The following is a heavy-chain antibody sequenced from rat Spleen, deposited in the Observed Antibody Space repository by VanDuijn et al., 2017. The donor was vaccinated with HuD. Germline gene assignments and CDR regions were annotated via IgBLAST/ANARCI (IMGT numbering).Heavy chain of an antibody. V-gene: IGHV5-17*01. CDR2: ISYDGSST. CDR1: GFTFSDYA. Sequence: EVQLVESGGGLVQPGRSLKFSCAASGFTFSDYAMAWVRQAPTKGLEWVATISYDGSSTYYRDSVKGRFTISRDNAKSTLYLQMDSLRSEDTATYYCATSQLGPGYWGQGVMVTVSS. D-gene: IGHD5-1*01. J-gene: IGHJ2*01. CDR3: ATSQLGPGY.